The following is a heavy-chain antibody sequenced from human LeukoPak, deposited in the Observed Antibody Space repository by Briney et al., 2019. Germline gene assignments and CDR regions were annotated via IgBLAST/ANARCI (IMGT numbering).Heavy chain of an antibody. J-gene: IGHJ4*02. CDR1: GFTFSSYW. CDR3: AKPSMIVVGGYFDY. Sequence: GGSLRLSCAASGFTFSSYWMSWVRQAPGKGLEWVANIKQDGSEKYYVDSVKGRFTISRDNAKNSLYLQMNSLRAEDTAVYYCAKPSMIVVGGYFDYWGQGTLVTVSS. CDR2: IKQDGSEK. D-gene: IGHD3-22*01. V-gene: IGHV3-7*01.